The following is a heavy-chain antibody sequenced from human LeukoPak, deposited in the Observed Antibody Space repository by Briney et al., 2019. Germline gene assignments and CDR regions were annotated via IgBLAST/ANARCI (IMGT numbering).Heavy chain of an antibody. V-gene: IGHV3-7*01. J-gene: IGHJ4*02. CDR2: IKQDGSEK. D-gene: IGHD2-2*01. Sequence: GGSLRLSCAASGFTFSSYWMSWVRQAPGKGLEWVANIKQDGSEKYYVDSVKGRFTISRDNAKNSLYLQMNSLRAEDTAVYYCARSISQYCSSTSCYYFGGAHYCFDYWGQGTLVTVSS. CDR1: GFTFSSYW. CDR3: ARSISQYCSSTSCYYFGGAHYCFDY.